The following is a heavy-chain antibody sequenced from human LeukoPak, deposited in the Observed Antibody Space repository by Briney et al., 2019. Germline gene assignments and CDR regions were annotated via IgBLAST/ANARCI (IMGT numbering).Heavy chain of an antibody. J-gene: IGHJ4*02. V-gene: IGHV1-2*02. Sequence: GASVKVSCKASGYTFTSYGISWVRQAPGQGLEWMGWINPNSGGTNYAQKFQGRVTMTRDTPISTAYVELSRLRSDDTAVYYCARDPRDEYQLLLGGWGQGTLVTVSS. D-gene: IGHD2-2*01. CDR2: INPNSGGT. CDR3: ARDPRDEYQLLLGG. CDR1: GYTFTSYG.